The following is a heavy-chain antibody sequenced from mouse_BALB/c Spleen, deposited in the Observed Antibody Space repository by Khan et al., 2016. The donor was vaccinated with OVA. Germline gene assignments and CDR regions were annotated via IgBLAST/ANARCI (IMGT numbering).Heavy chain of an antibody. V-gene: IGHV14-4*02. J-gene: IGHJ3*01. CDR3: NAGDYDYVWFAY. CDR2: IDPENGDT. Sequence: VQLQQSGAELVRSGASVKLSCTASGFNIKDYYMHWVKQRPEQGLEWIGWIDPENGDTEYAPKFQGKATMTADTSSYTAYLQLSSLTSEDTAVYYCNAGDYDYVWFAYWGQGTLVTVSA. CDR1: GFNIKDYY. D-gene: IGHD2-4*01.